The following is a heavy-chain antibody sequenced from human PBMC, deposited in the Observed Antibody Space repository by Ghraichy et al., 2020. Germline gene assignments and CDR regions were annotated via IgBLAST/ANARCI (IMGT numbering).Heavy chain of an antibody. CDR1: GFTFSSYG. CDR3: VKGNGAFDI. Sequence: GGSLRLSCAASGFTFSSYGMHWVRQVPGKGLEWVAFIRYDGSDIYYADSVKGRFTISRDNSNNTLYLQMSRLRSDDTAVFYCVKGNGAFDIWGQGTLVTVSS. D-gene: IGHD2-8*01. J-gene: IGHJ3*02. CDR2: IRYDGSDI. V-gene: IGHV3-30*02.